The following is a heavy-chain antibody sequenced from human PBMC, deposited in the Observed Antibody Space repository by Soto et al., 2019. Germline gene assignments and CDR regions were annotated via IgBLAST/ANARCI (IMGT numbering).Heavy chain of an antibody. CDR3: ARDHGDSGYDLGFDY. J-gene: IGHJ4*02. D-gene: IGHD5-12*01. V-gene: IGHV1-18*01. CDR2: ISAYNGNT. Sequence: QVQLVQSGAEVKKPGASVKVSCKASGYTFTSYGISWVRQAPGQGLEWMGWISAYNGNTNYAQKLRGRVTMTTDTSXXTAYMELRSLRSDDTAVYYCARDHGDSGYDLGFDYWGQGTLVTVSS. CDR1: GYTFTSYG.